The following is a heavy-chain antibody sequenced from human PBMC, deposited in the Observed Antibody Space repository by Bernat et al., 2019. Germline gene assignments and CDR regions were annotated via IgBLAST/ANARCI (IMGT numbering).Heavy chain of an antibody. CDR1: GFTFSSYA. J-gene: IGHJ4*02. D-gene: IGHD1-1*01. CDR2: ISHDGTKK. V-gene: IGHV3-30-3*01. Sequence: QVQLVESGGGVVQPGRSLRLSCAASGFTFSSYAIHWVRQAPGKGLEWVAIISHDGTKKYYADSVRGRFTISRDNPKNRLYLQMNSLRAEDTALYYCARGQPTHWNFDYRGQGTMVTVSS. CDR3: ARGQPTHWNFDY.